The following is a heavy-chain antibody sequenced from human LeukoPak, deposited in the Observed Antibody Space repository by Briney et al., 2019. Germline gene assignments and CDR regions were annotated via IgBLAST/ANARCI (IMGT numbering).Heavy chain of an antibody. J-gene: IGHJ6*03. CDR2: IYYSGST. CDR3: ARDLMMEGRYFYHYMDV. D-gene: IGHD2-8*01. CDR1: GGSISSYY. Sequence: SETLSLTCTVSGGSISSYYWSWIRQPPGKGLEWIGYIYYSGSTNYNPSLKSRVTISVDTSKNQFSLKLSSVTPADTALYYCARDLMMEGRYFYHYMDVWGKGTTVTVSS. V-gene: IGHV4-59*01.